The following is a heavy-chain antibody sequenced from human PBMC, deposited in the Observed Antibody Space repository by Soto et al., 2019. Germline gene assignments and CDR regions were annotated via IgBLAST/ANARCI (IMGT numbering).Heavy chain of an antibody. CDR2: IWYDGSNK. CDR1: GFTFSSYG. J-gene: IGHJ4*02. D-gene: IGHD2-2*01. V-gene: IGHV3-33*01. CDR3: AREGTSHGLGFDY. Sequence: QVQLVESGGGVVQPGRSLRLSCAASGFTFSSYGMHWVRQAPGKGLEWVAVIWYDGSNKYYADSVKGRFTISRDNSKNTLYLQMNSLRAEDTAVYYCAREGTSHGLGFDYWGQGTLVTVSS.